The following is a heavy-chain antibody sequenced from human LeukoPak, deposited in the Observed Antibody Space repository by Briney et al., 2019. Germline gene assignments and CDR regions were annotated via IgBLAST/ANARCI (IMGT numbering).Heavy chain of an antibody. CDR3: ARIGYSSGWYVRNDY. CDR1: GGSFSGYY. J-gene: IGHJ4*02. V-gene: IGHV4-34*01. D-gene: IGHD6-19*01. Sequence: SETLSLTCAVYGGSFSGYYWSWIRQPPGKGLEWIGEINHSGSTNYNPSLKSRVTISVDTSKNQFSLKLSSVTAADTAVYYCARIGYSSGWYVRNDYWGQGTLVTVSS. CDR2: INHSGST.